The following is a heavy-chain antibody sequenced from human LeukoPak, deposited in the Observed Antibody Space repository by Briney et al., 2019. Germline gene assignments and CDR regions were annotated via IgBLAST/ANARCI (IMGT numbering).Heavy chain of an antibody. CDR3: AREGIADAFDI. CDR2: LNTGGNST. J-gene: IGHJ3*02. D-gene: IGHD6-13*01. Sequence: PGGSLRLSCTASGFNFSNYWMHWVRQAPGKGLVWVSRLNTGGNSTIYADSVKGRFIISRDNAKNSLYLQMNSLRVEDTAVYYCAREGIADAFDIWGQGTMVTVSS. V-gene: IGHV3-74*01. CDR1: GFNFSNYW.